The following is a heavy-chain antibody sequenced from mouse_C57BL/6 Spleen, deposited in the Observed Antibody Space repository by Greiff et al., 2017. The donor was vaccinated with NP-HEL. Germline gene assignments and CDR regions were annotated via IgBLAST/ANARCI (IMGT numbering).Heavy chain of an antibody. CDR2: INPGSGGT. D-gene: IGHD2-5*01. CDR1: GYAFTNYL. Sequence: VKLQESGAELVRPGTSVKVSCKASGYAFTNYLIEWVKQRPGQGLEWIGVINPGSGGTNYNEKFKGKATLTADKSSSTAYMQLSSLTSEDSAVYFCARRTHYSNYWYFDVWGTGTTVTVSS. V-gene: IGHV1-54*01. CDR3: ARRTHYSNYWYFDV. J-gene: IGHJ1*03.